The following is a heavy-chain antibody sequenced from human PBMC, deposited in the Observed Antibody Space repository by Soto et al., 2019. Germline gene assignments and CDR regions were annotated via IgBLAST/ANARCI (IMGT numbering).Heavy chain of an antibody. CDR1: GFTFSSYG. CDR3: ARGRGSYSSDLVY. CDR2: IWYDGSNK. Sequence: GGSLRLSCAASGFTFSSYGMHWGRQAPGKGLEWVAVIWYDGSNKYYADYVKGRSTISRDNSKNTLYLQMNSLRAEDTAVYYCARGRGSYSSDLVYWGQGTLVTVSS. J-gene: IGHJ4*02. V-gene: IGHV3-33*01. D-gene: IGHD1-26*01.